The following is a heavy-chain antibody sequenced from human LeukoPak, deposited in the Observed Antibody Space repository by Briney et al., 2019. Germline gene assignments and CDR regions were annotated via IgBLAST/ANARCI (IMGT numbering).Heavy chain of an antibody. V-gene: IGHV3-30*02. CDR1: GFTFSSYG. J-gene: IGHJ6*03. Sequence: PGGSLRLSCAASGFTFSSYGMHWVRQAPGKGLEWVAFIRYDGSNKYYADSVKGRFTISRDNSKNTLYLQMNSLRAEDTAVYYCARMQGDIWPYYYYYVDVWGKGTTVTVSS. CDR3: ARMQGDIWPYYYYYVDV. CDR2: IRYDGSNK.